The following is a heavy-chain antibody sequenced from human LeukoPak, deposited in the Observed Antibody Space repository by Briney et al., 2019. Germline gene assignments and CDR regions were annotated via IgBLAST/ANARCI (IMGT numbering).Heavy chain of an antibody. CDR3: ARGTQTYYDKVPVDY. J-gene: IGHJ4*02. CDR1: GGSISSYY. CDR2: IYYSGST. D-gene: IGHD3-22*01. V-gene: IGHV4-59*12. Sequence: SETLSLTCTVSGGSISSYYWSWIRQPPGKGLEWIGYIYYSGSTNYNPSLKSRVTISVDTSKNQFSLKLSSVTAADTAVYYCARGTQTYYDKVPVDYWGQGTLVTVSS.